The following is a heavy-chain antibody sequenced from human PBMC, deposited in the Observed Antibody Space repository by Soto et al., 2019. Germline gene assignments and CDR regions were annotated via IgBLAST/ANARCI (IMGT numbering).Heavy chain of an antibody. J-gene: IGHJ6*02. CDR2: IYYSGST. Sequence: SETLSLTCTVSGASISGFYWSWIRQPPGKGLEWIGYIYYSGSTNYNPSLKSRVTISVDTSKNQFSLKLSSVTAADTAVYYCARSEVRGVVNYYYGMDVWGQGTTVTVSS. V-gene: IGHV4-59*01. D-gene: IGHD3-10*01. CDR1: GASISGFY. CDR3: ARSEVRGVVNYYYGMDV.